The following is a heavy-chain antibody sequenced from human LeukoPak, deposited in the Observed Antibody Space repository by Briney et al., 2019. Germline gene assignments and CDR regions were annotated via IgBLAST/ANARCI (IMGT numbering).Heavy chain of an antibody. CDR2: IIPIFGTA. Sequence: SVKVSCKASGGTFSSYAISWVRQAPGQGLEWMGRIIPIFGTANYAQKFQGRVTITTDESASTAYMELSSLRSEDTAVYYCARDATVEAVAGGFDYWGQGTLVTVSS. CDR3: ARDATVEAVAGGFDY. J-gene: IGHJ4*02. CDR1: GGTFSSYA. V-gene: IGHV1-69*05. D-gene: IGHD6-19*01.